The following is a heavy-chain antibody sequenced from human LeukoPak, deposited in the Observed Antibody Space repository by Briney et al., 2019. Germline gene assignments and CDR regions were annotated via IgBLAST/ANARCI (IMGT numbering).Heavy chain of an antibody. J-gene: IGHJ4*02. Sequence: ASMKVSCKTSGYPFTSYDIHWVRQAAGHGLEWMSWMTPNSEKRAYAQKFQGRVTMTTNTSIDTAYMELNSLRAEDTAVYYCAKRGSVGTLGHFDYWGQGTLVTVSS. CDR3: AKRGSVGTLGHFDY. D-gene: IGHD6-13*01. CDR2: MTPNSEKR. CDR1: GYPFTSYD. V-gene: IGHV1-8*01.